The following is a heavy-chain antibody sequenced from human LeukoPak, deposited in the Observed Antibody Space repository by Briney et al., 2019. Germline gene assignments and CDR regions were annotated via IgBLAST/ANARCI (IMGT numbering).Heavy chain of an antibody. V-gene: IGHV5-51*01. J-gene: IGHJ4*02. CDR3: ARLGCGNWGYYFDY. CDR1: GSSFTSYW. Sequence: GAALEISCKGSGSSFTSYWIGGVRPPPGKGLEWMGIIYPGGSDTRYSPSLQGEVTISAAKSISTSYLQCSSLKASDTAMYYCARLGCGNWGYYFDYWGQGTLVTASS. D-gene: IGHD7-27*01. CDR2: IYPGGSDT.